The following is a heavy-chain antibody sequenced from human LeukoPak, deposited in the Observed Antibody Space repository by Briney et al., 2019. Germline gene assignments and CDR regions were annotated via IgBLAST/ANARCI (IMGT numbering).Heavy chain of an antibody. CDR3: ARGGSQRTFDY. Sequence: SETLSLTCTVSGGSISSFYWSWIRQPPGKGLEWIGYIYYSGSTNYNPSLKSRVTISIDTSKNQFSLKLSSVTAADSAVYYCARGGSQRTFDYWGQGTLVTASS. CDR1: GGSISSFY. CDR2: IYYSGST. V-gene: IGHV4-59*01. D-gene: IGHD1-26*01. J-gene: IGHJ4*02.